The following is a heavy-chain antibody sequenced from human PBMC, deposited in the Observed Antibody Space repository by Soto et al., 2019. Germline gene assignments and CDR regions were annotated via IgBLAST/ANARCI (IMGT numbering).Heavy chain of an antibody. Sequence: LSLTCAVSGYSISSGYYWGWIRQPPGKGLEWIGSISHSASTYYNPSLRSRVTTSVDTSKNQFSLKLSSVTAADTAVYYCARVNRGRFNWIDPWGQGTLVTVSS. CDR1: GYSISSGYY. CDR2: ISHSAST. CDR3: ARVNRGRFNWIDP. V-gene: IGHV4-38-2*01. D-gene: IGHD1-26*01. J-gene: IGHJ5*02.